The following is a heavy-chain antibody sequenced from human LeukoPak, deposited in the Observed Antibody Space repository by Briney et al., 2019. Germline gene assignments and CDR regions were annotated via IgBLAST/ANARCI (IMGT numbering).Heavy chain of an antibody. Sequence: SETLSLTCTVSGGSISSSSYYWGWIRQPPGKGLEWIGSIYYSGSTYYNPSLKGRVTISVDTSKNQFSLKLSSVTAADTAVYYCARANYSSPLDYWGQGTLVTVSS. V-gene: IGHV4-39*07. CDR2: IYYSGST. CDR3: ARANYSSPLDY. CDR1: GGSISSSSYY. J-gene: IGHJ4*02. D-gene: IGHD6-19*01.